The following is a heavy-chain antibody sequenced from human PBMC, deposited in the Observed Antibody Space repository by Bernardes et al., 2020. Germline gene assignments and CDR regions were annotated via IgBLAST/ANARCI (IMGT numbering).Heavy chain of an antibody. Sequence: GGSLRLSCAASGFNVSSNYMSWVRQAPGKGLEWVSLIFSGGSTYYADSVKGRFTISRDTSKNTVYLQMNSLRAEDTAVYYCSHCSPTSCYTGYWGQGTLVTVSS. CDR2: IFSGGST. CDR1: GFNVSSNY. V-gene: IGHV3-66*01. J-gene: IGHJ4*02. CDR3: SHCSPTSCYTGY. D-gene: IGHD2-2*02.